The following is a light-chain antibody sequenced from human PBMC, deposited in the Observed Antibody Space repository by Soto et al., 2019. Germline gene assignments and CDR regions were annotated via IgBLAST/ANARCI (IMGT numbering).Light chain of an antibody. V-gene: IGKV1-12*01. CDR3: QQANSFPIT. J-gene: IGKJ5*01. Sequence: DIQMTQSPSSVSASVGDTVTITCRASQGLKFLAWYQQKPGKAPRLLIYEATNLQSGVPPRFSGSGSGTDFTLTISSLKPEDFATYFCQQANSFPITFGQGTRLEIK. CDR2: EAT. CDR1: QGLKF.